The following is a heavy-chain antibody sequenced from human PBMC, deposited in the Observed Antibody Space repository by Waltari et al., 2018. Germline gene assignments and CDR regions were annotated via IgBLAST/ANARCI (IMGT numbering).Heavy chain of an antibody. J-gene: IGHJ4*02. V-gene: IGHV1-69*10. Sequence: QVQLVQSGAEVKKPGSSVKVSCKASGGTFSSYAISWVRQAPGQGLEWMGGSIPILCIANYAQKFQGRVTITADKSTSTAYMELSSLRSEDTAVYYCARGACGGDCSFDYWGQGTLVTVSS. CDR3: ARGACGGDCSFDY. CDR2: SIPILCIA. CDR1: GGTFSSYA. D-gene: IGHD2-21*01.